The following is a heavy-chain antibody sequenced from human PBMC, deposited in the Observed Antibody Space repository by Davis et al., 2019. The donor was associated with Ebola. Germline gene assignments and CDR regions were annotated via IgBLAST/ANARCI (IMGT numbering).Heavy chain of an antibody. J-gene: IGHJ1*01. V-gene: IGHV1-18*04. Sequence: SVKVSCKASGYTFTSYGISWVRQAPGQGLEWMGWISAYNGNTNYAQKLQGRVTMTTDTSTSTAYMELRSLRSDDTAVYYCARDARIAVAAEYFQHWGQGTLVTVSS. CDR1: GYTFTSYG. D-gene: IGHD6-19*01. CDR3: ARDARIAVAAEYFQH. CDR2: ISAYNGNT.